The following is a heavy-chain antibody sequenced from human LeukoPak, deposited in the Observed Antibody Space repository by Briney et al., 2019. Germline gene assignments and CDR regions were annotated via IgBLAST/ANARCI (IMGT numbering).Heavy chain of an antibody. J-gene: IGHJ4*02. V-gene: IGHV3-30*04. CDR2: ISSDGSNA. Sequence: PGGSLRLSCAASGFTFSSYVMHWDRQATGKGLEWVAIISSDGSNAYYADSVKGRFTISRDNSKNTLYLQMNSLRAADTAVYYCARGPSGYHNTGGQGTLVTVSS. D-gene: IGHD5-12*01. CDR3: ARGPSGYHNT. CDR1: GFTFSSYV.